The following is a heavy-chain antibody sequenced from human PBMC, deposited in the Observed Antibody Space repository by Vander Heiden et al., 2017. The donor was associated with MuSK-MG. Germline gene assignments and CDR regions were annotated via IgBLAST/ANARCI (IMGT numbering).Heavy chain of an antibody. CDR3: VRNKGAPHV. J-gene: IGHJ6*02. Sequence: QVQLQESGPGLVKPSETLSLTCTVSGTPITTYYWSWIRQPPGKGLEWIGYIYHSGSTDYNPSLKSRVTMSLDTSKNQFSLRLNSVTAADTAVYYCVRNKGAPHVWGQGTTVIVSS. CDR2: IYHSGST. D-gene: IGHD1-26*01. V-gene: IGHV4-59*01. CDR1: GTPITTYY.